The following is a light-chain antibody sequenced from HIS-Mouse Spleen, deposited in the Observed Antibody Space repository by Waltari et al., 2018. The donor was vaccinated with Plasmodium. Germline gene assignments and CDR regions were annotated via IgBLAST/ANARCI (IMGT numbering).Light chain of an antibody. CDR1: QSISNY. CDR3: QQSYSTWT. V-gene: IGKV1-39*01. J-gene: IGKJ1*01. CDR2: AAS. Sequence: DIQMTQSPSSLSASVGDRVTITCRASQSISNYLNWYQQKPGKAPKFLIYAASTLQRWVPSRFSGSGSVTDFTLTISSLQPEDFATYYCQQSYSTWTFGQGTKVEIK.